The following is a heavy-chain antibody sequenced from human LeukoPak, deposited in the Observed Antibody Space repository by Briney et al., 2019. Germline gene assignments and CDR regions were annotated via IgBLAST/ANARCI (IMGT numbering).Heavy chain of an antibody. CDR3: ARSSFGYSYDY. CDR1: GGSFSGYY. J-gene: IGHJ4*02. D-gene: IGHD5-18*01. CDR2: INHSGST. V-gene: IGHV4-34*01. Sequence: KPSETLSLTCAVYGGSFSGYYWSWIRQPPGKGLEWIGEINHSGSTNYNPSLKSRVTISVDTSKNQFSLKLSSVTAADTAVYYCARSSFGYSYDYWGQGTLVTVSS.